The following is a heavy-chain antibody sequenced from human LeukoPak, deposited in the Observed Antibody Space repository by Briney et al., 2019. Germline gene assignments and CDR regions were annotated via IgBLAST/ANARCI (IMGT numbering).Heavy chain of an antibody. CDR1: AYTFTGYY. D-gene: IGHD5-24*01. V-gene: IGHV1-2*02. Sequence: GASVKVSCKASAYTFTGYYLHWVRQAPGQGLALMRWINPNTGGTNYAQKFQGRVTMTRDTSISTAYMELSRLRSDDSAVYYCARDLDGYNYDYWGQGTLVTVSS. CDR3: ARDLDGYNYDY. CDR2: INPNTGGT. J-gene: IGHJ4*02.